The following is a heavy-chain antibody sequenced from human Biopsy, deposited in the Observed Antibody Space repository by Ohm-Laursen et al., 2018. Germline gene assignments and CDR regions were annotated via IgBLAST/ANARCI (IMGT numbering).Heavy chain of an antibody. Sequence: SETLSLTCTVSGGAISSDYWSWLRPTPGKGLEWIGNIYYSGSANYNPSVKSRVTISVDTSKNQFPLRLNSVTAADTAVYYCARATNSTGWPYYSYYGMDVWGQGTTVTVSS. CDR1: GGAISSDY. V-gene: IGHV4-59*01. CDR2: IYYSGSA. CDR3: ARATNSTGWPYYSYYGMDV. J-gene: IGHJ6*02. D-gene: IGHD2/OR15-2a*01.